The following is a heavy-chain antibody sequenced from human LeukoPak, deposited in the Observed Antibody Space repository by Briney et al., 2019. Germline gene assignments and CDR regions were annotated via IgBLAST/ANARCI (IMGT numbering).Heavy chain of an antibody. CDR3: ARGSSGYRVAEDY. J-gene: IGHJ4*02. D-gene: IGHD3-22*01. CDR2: INPNSGGT. CDR1: GYTFTGYY. Sequence: ASVKVSCKASGYTFTGYYMHWVRQAPGQGLEWMGRINPNSGGTNYAQKFQGRVTMTRGTSISTAYMELSRLRSDDTAVYYCARGSSGYRVAEDYWGQGTLVTVSS. V-gene: IGHV1-2*06.